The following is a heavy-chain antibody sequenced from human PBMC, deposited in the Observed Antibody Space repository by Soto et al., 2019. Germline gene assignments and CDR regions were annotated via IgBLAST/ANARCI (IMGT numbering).Heavy chain of an antibody. CDR1: GYTFTSYG. CDR2: ISAYNGNT. CDR3: ARYSQYSSRQGRLSL. Sequence: ASGKVSCKASGYTFTSYGISWVRHAPLRGLEWMGWISAYNGNTNNAQKPQGRVTITTDTTTSTAYMELRSLRSDDTAVYYCARYSQYSSRQGRLSLCAQGTMVPVSS. D-gene: IGHD6-6*01. J-gene: IGHJ3*01. V-gene: IGHV1-18*01.